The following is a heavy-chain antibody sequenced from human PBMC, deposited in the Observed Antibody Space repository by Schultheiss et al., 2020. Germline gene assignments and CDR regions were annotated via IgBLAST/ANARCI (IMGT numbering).Heavy chain of an antibody. Sequence: SETLSLTCTVSGGSISSYYWSWIRQPPGKGLEWIGYIYYSGSTNYNPSLKSRVTISVDTSKNQFSLKLSSVTAADTAVYYCARGDGSGRHNWFDPWGQGTLVTVSS. CDR3: ARGDGSGRHNWFDP. J-gene: IGHJ5*02. CDR1: GGSISSYY. D-gene: IGHD3-10*01. V-gene: IGHV4-59*08. CDR2: IYYSGST.